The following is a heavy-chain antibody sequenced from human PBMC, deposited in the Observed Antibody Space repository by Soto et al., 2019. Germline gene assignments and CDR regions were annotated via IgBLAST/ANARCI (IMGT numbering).Heavy chain of an antibody. CDR3: VRGRSYSVYDF. Sequence: PSETLSLTCTVSGGSISGHACIWVRQPAGRGLEWIGHIYPSGSTSYNPSHRSRVTMSLDTSNNQIFLNLASVTAADTAVFYCVRGRSYSVYDFWGPGTLVTVSS. D-gene: IGHD5-12*01. CDR1: GGSISGHA. CDR2: IYPSGST. J-gene: IGHJ4*02. V-gene: IGHV4-4*07.